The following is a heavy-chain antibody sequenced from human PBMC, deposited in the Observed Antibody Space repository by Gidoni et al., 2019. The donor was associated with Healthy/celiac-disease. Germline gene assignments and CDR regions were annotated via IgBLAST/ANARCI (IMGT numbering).Heavy chain of an antibody. CDR1: GFTVQSFW. J-gene: IGHJ4*02. D-gene: IGHD6-13*01. Sequence: EVQLVASGGGVVKPGGALRLSCSAPGFTVQSFWMHWVRLGPGKGLVWVSRINSDGSSTSYADSVKGRFTISRDNAKNTLYLQMNSLRAEDTAVYYCARDRPGGSSSPGAIDYWGQGTLVTVSS. CDR3: ARDRPGGSSSPGAIDY. CDR2: INSDGSST. V-gene: IGHV3-74*01.